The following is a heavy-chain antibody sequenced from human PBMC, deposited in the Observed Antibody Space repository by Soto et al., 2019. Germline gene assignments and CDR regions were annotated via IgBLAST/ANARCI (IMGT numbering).Heavy chain of an antibody. CDR1: GFTFSSYA. V-gene: IGHV3-30-3*01. Sequence: SLRLSCAASGFTFSSYAMHWVRQAPGKGLEWVAVISYDGSNKYYADSVKGRFTISRDNSKNTLYLQMNSLRAEDTAVYYCARDLLVGLSAPLDYWGQGTLVTVSS. CDR2: ISYDGSNK. J-gene: IGHJ4*02. CDR3: ARDLLVGLSAPLDY. D-gene: IGHD3-10*01.